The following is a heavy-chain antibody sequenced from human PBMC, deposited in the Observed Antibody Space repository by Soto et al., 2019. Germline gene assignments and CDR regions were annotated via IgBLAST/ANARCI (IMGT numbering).Heavy chain of an antibody. CDR3: ARAAGDSGSYLDWFDP. CDR1: GGSFSGYY. V-gene: IGHV4-34*01. J-gene: IGHJ5*02. D-gene: IGHD1-26*01. Sequence: SETLSLTCAVYGGSFSGYYWSWIRQPPGKGLEWIGEIDHSGSTNYNPSLKSRVTISVDTSKNQFSLKLSSVTAADTAVYYCARAAGDSGSYLDWFDPWGQGTLVTVSS. CDR2: IDHSGST.